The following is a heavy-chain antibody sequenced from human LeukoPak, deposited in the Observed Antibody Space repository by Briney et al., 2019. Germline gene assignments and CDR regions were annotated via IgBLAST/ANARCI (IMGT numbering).Heavy chain of an antibody. Sequence: GGSLRLPCAASGFTFSTYSMTWVRQGPGKGLEWVSSIYPNGGSTFYADSVKGRFTISRDNSKNTLYLQMSSLRTEDTAVYYCAKDVFPDSGWDFDYWGQGTLVTVSS. J-gene: IGHJ4*02. CDR3: AKDVFPDSGWDFDY. D-gene: IGHD6-19*01. CDR2: IYPNGGST. V-gene: IGHV3-23*01. CDR1: GFTFSTYS.